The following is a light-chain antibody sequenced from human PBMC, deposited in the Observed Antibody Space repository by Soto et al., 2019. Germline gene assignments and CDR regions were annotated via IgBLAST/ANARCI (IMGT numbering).Light chain of an antibody. CDR2: AAS. V-gene: IGKV3-20*01. CDR1: QSVSSSH. Sequence: LVLTQSPGTLSLSPGERATLSCRASQSVSSSHLVWYQQKPGQAPRLLIYAASTRATGVPDRFSGSGSGTGFTLTISRLEPEDFAVFYCQDFGSLPYTFGQGTKLQIK. CDR3: QDFGSLPYT. J-gene: IGKJ2*01.